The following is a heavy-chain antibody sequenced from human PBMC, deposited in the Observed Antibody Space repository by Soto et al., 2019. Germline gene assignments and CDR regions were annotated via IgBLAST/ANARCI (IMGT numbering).Heavy chain of an antibody. D-gene: IGHD3-16*02. CDR3: ATLDDYVWGSYRYTGSYFDY. Sequence: GGSLRLSCAASGFTFSSYAMSWVRQAPGKGLEWVSAISGSGGSTYYADSVKGRFTISRDNSKNTLYLQMNSLRAEDTAVYYCATLDDYVWGSYRYTGSYFDYWGQGTLVTVSS. CDR2: ISGSGGST. V-gene: IGHV3-23*01. CDR1: GFTFSSYA. J-gene: IGHJ4*02.